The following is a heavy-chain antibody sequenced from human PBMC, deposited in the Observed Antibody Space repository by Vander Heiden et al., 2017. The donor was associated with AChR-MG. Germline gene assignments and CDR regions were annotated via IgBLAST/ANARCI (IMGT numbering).Heavy chain of an antibody. CDR3: ALTVGAAAGFDY. CDR2: IYYSGST. J-gene: IGHJ4*02. CDR1: GGSISSSSYY. V-gene: IGHV4-39*01. Sequence: QLQLQESGPGLVKPSETLSLPCTVPGGSISSSSYYWGWIRQPPGKGLEWIGSIYYSGSTYYNPSRKSRVTISVDTSKNQFSLKLSSVTAADTAVYYCALTVGAAAGFDYWGQGTLVTVSS. D-gene: IGHD6-13*01.